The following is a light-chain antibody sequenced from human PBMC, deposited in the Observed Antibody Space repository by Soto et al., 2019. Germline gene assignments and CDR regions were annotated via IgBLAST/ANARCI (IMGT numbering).Light chain of an antibody. Sequence: QSALTQPASVSGSPGQSITISCTGTSSDVGGYNYVSWYQQHPGKAPKLMIYEVSNRPSGVSNRFSGSKSGNTASLTISGLQAEDEADYYCSSNTSSSTWVFGGGTKVTLL. CDR3: SSNTSSSTWV. CDR1: SSDVGGYNY. V-gene: IGLV2-14*01. J-gene: IGLJ3*02. CDR2: EVS.